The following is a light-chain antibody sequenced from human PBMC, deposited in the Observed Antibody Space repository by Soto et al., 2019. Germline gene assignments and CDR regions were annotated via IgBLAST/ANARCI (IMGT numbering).Light chain of an antibody. J-gene: IGKJ1*01. CDR1: QSLTNPY. CDR3: QQYGSSEII. Sequence: VLTQSPGTLSLSQGDRATLFCRARQSLTNPYIEGYQQKPGKDPRLLIYDISSRATGIPDRFRGSVSGTECTLTITRLEPEDGAVFYGQQYGSSEIIFGQGTKVDIK. CDR2: DIS. V-gene: IGKV3-20*01.